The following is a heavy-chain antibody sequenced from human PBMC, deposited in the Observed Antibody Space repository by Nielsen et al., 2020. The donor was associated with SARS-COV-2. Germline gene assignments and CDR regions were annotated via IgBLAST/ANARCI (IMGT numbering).Heavy chain of an antibody. D-gene: IGHD3-16*02. CDR3: ARDGGLGDYVWGSYRHSSAFDI. J-gene: IGHJ3*02. V-gene: IGHV3-9*01. Sequence: SLKISCAASGFTFDDYAMHWVRQAPGKGLEWVSGISWNSGSIGYADSVKGRFTISRDNAKNSLYLQMNSLRAEDTALYYCARDGGLGDYVWGSYRHSSAFDIWGQGTMVTVSS. CDR1: GFTFDDYA. CDR2: ISWNSGSI.